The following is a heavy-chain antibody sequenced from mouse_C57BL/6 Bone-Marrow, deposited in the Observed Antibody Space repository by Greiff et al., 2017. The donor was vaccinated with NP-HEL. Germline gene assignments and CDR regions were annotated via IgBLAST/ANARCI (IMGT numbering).Heavy chain of an antibody. CDR3: ARHEDGSSPGY. J-gene: IGHJ2*01. V-gene: IGHV5-9*01. CDR2: ISGGGGNT. D-gene: IGHD1-1*01. Sequence: EVKLVESGGGLVKPGGSLKLSCAASGFTFSSYTMSWVRQTPEKRLEWVATISGGGGNTYYPDSVKGRFTISRDNAKNTLYLQMSSLRSEDTALYYCARHEDGSSPGYWGQGTTLTVSS. CDR1: GFTFSSYT.